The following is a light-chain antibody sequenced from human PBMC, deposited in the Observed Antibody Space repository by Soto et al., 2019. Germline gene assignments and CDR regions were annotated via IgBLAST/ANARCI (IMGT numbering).Light chain of an antibody. CDR1: SSDVGGYNY. CDR3: SSYTSSSTLEV. CDR2: DVS. J-gene: IGLJ2*01. V-gene: IGLV2-14*01. Sequence: QSVLTQPASVSGSPGQSITISCTGTSSDVGGYNYVSWYQQHQGKAPKLMIYDVSNRPSGVSNRFSGSKSGNTASLTISGLQAEDEADYYCSSYTSSSTLEVFGGGTELTVL.